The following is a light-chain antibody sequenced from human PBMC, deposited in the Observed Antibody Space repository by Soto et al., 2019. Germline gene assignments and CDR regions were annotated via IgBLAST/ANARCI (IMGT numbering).Light chain of an antibody. CDR1: SRDVGAYIY. J-gene: IGLJ1*01. CDR3: SAYSEIDTTV. V-gene: IGLV2-14*03. CDR2: EVN. Sequence: QCALTQPASVSGAAGHSITISCGGTSRDVGAYIYVSWYQQFPGKAPKLTLYEVNSRPSGVSNRFSGSKSGTTASLTISGLQPEDEADYYCSAYSEIDTTVFGTGTKVTVL.